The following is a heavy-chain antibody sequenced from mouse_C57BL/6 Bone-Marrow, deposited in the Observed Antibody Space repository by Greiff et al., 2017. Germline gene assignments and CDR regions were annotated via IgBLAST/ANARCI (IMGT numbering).Heavy chain of an antibody. CDR2: ISNLAYSI. CDR1: GFTFSDYG. V-gene: IGHV5-15*01. CDR3: ARYQSKGNYFDY. Sequence: DVQLVESGGGLVQPGGSLKLSCAASGFTFSDYGLAGVRQAPRKGPGGVAFISNLAYSIYYADPVPGRFTISRENAKNTLYLEMSSLRSEDTAMYYCARYQSKGNYFDYWGQGTTLTVSS. J-gene: IGHJ2*01. D-gene: IGHD1-3*01.